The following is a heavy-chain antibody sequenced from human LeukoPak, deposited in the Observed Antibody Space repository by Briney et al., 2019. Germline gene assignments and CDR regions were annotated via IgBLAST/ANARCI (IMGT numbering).Heavy chain of an antibody. D-gene: IGHD3-16*02. CDR3: ARNFPRSPRSPNYVWGTYRPLFDY. Sequence: ASVKVSCKASGYTFTDNYMHWVRQAPGQGLEWMGWLNPNSGGTNYAQKFQGRVTMTRDTSINTAYMELSRLTSEDTAIYFCARNFPRSPRSPNYVWGTYRPLFDYWGQGTLVTVSS. CDR2: LNPNSGGT. J-gene: IGHJ4*02. V-gene: IGHV1-2*02. CDR1: GYTFTDNY.